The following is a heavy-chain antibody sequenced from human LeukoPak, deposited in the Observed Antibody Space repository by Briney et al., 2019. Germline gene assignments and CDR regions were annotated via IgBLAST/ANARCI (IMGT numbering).Heavy chain of an antibody. V-gene: IGHV4-4*07. CDR2: IYNSGNT. CDR3: ARGTFDSSGYYLFDY. J-gene: IGHJ4*02. CDR1: GGSISTNY. Sequence: PSETLSLTCNVSGGSISTNYWSWIRQPAGKGLEWIGRIYNSGNTNYSPSLESRVTMSADTSKNQFSLKLSSVTAADTAVYYCARGTFDSSGYYLFDYWGQGTLVTVSS. D-gene: IGHD3-22*01.